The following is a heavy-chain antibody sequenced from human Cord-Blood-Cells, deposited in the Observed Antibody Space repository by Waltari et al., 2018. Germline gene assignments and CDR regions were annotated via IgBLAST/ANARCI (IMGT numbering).Heavy chain of an antibody. J-gene: IGHJ3*02. Sequence: QVQLVQSGAEVKKPGASVKVSCKASGYTFTSYCISWVRQTPGQGLEWMGWISAYNGNTNYAQKLQGRVTMTTDTSTSTAYMELRSLRSDDTAVYYCARVSSVIAARPFAFDIWGQGTMVTVSS. CDR1: GYTFTSYC. CDR2: ISAYNGNT. D-gene: IGHD6-6*01. V-gene: IGHV1-18*01. CDR3: ARVSSVIAARPFAFDI.